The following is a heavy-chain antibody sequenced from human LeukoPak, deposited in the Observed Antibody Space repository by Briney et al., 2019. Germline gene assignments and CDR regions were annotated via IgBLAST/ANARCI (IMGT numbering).Heavy chain of an antibody. CDR2: INPNSGGT. V-gene: IGHV1-2*06. CDR1: GYTFTGYY. J-gene: IGHJ4*02. D-gene: IGHD1-7*01. Sequence: GASVKVSCTASGYTFTGYYMHSVRQAPGQGLGGMGRINPNSGGTNYAQKFHGRVTMTRDTSISTAYMELSRLRSDDTAVYYCASGDNWNYVDDYWGQGTLVTVSS. CDR3: ASGDNWNYVDDY.